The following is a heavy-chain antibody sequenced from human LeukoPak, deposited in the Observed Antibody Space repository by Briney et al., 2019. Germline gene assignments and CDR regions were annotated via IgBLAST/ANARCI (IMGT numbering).Heavy chain of an antibody. V-gene: IGHV3-30*18. CDR3: AKDIVEEVAGTRGSYFLH. D-gene: IGHD2-15*01. J-gene: IGHJ1*01. Sequence: GGSLSPACVPAGFTSSNFGMDWVRPVPGRGLEWVAVISYDVSNNYYGDSVKGRFTISRGNSKHPLCLQMDSLRAEGTAMYVCAKDIVEEVAGTRGSYFLHWGQGNLVTVSS. CDR2: ISYDVSNN. CDR1: GFTSSNFG.